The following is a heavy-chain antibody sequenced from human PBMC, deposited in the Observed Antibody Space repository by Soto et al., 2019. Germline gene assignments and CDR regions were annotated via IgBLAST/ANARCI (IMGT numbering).Heavy chain of an antibody. CDR3: IRGGSPYYYDY. V-gene: IGHV3-73*01. CDR2: ILSKAGNYAT. CDR1: GFIFSGSA. Sequence: EVQLVESGRGLVQPGGSLKLSCAASGFIFSGSAVHWVRQASGKGLEWVGRILSKAGNYATAYPASMKGRFTISRDDSENTAFLQMNSLKTDDTAVYYCIRGGSPYYYDYWGQGTLVAVSS. J-gene: IGHJ4*02.